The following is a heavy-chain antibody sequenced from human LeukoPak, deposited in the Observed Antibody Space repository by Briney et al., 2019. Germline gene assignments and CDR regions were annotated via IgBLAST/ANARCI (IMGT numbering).Heavy chain of an antibody. V-gene: IGHV5-51*01. D-gene: IGHD2-2*01. J-gene: IGHJ5*02. CDR2: IYPGDSDT. CDR3: ARHIGGYCSSTSCYGENWFDP. CDR1: GYSFTSYW. Sequence: GESLKISCQGSGYSFTSYWIGWVRQMPGKGLEWMGIIYPGDSDTRYSPSFQGQVTISADKSISTAYLQWSSLKASDTAMYYCARHIGGYCSSTSCYGENWFDPWGQGTLVTVSS.